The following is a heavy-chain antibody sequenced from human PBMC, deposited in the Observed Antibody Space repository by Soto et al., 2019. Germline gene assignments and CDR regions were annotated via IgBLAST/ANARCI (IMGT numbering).Heavy chain of an antibody. V-gene: IGHV3-23*01. Sequence: GGSLRLSCAASGFTFSSYAMSWVRQAPGKGLEWVSAISGSGGSTYYADSVKGRFTISRDNSKNTLYLQMNSLRAEDTAVYYCAKDEGDYGDFDSAEYFQHWGQGTLVTVSS. CDR3: AKDEGDYGDFDSAEYFQH. CDR2: ISGSGGST. D-gene: IGHD4-17*01. J-gene: IGHJ1*01. CDR1: GFTFSSYA.